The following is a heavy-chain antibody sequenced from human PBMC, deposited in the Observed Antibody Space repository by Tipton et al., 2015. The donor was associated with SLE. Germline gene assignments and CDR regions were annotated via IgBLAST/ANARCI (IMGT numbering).Heavy chain of an antibody. Sequence: GLVKPSETLSLICTVSGGSISSHYWSWIRQPPGKGLEWIAYVSNSGSTNYNPSLKSRVTISVDTSKNQFSLKLTSVTAADTAIYYCARDLLRDSSGYHLDYWGQGTLVTVSS. V-gene: IGHV4-59*11. J-gene: IGHJ4*02. D-gene: IGHD3-22*01. CDR2: VSNSGST. CDR1: GGSISSHY. CDR3: ARDLLRDSSGYHLDY.